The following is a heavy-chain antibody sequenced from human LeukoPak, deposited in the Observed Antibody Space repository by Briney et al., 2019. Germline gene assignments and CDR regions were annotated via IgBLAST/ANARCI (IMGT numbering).Heavy chain of an antibody. D-gene: IGHD3-22*01. CDR3: ARSVHDTSGYAY. V-gene: IGHV3-66*02. Sequence: GGSLRLSCAASGFTVGSSYMSWVRQAPGKGLEWVSVMYSGGATYYANSVKGRFTISRDYSKNTLNLQMNNLGTEDTAVYFCARSVHDTSGYAYWGQGTLVTVSS. CDR1: GFTVGSSY. CDR2: MYSGGAT. J-gene: IGHJ4*02.